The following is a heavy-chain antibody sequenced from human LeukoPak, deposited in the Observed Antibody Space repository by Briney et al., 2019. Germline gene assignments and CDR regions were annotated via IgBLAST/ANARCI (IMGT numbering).Heavy chain of an antibody. CDR1: GFTFSSYA. D-gene: IGHD2-21*02. V-gene: IGHV3-23*01. Sequence: PGGSLRLSCAASGFTFSSYAMSWVRQAPGKGLEWVSAISGSGGSTYYADSVKGRFTISRDNSKNTLYLQMNSLRAEDTAVYYCAKDPTSAPTLIVVVTYFDYWGQGTLVTVSS. CDR2: ISGSGGST. CDR3: AKDPTSAPTLIVVVTYFDY. J-gene: IGHJ4*02.